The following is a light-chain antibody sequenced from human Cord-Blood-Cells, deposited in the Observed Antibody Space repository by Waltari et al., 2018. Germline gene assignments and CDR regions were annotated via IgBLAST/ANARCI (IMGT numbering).Light chain of an antibody. CDR2: GAS. J-gene: IGKJ1*01. V-gene: IGKV3-15*01. Sequence: IVMTQSPPTLAVSTEDIATPARRASQSDSINLAWYQQKPGQAPRLLIYGASTRATGIPARFSGSGSGTEFTLTISSLQSEDFAVYYCQQYNTWPPWTSGQGTKVEIK. CDR1: QSDSIN. CDR3: QQYNTWPPWT.